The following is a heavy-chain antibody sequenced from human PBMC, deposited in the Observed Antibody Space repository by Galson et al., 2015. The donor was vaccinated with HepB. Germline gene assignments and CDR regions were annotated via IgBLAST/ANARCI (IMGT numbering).Heavy chain of an antibody. J-gene: IGHJ4*02. D-gene: IGHD6-13*01. CDR2: ISYDGSNK. V-gene: IGHV3-30-3*01. CDR3: ARDAFIAAAGSGSSFDY. CDR1: GFTFSSYA. Sequence: SLRLSCAASGFTFSSYAMHWVRQAPGKGLEWVAVISYDGSNKYYADSVKGRFTISRDDSKNTLYLQMNSLRAEDTAVYYCARDAFIAAAGSGSSFDYWGQGTLVTVSS.